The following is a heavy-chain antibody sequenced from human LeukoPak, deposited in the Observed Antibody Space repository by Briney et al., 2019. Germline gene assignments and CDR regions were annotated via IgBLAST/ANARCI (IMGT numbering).Heavy chain of an antibody. Sequence: ASVKVSCKASGYTFTGYSMHWVRQAPGQGLEWMGRINPNSGNTGYAQKFQGRVTMTRNTSISTAYMELSSLRSEDTAVYYCARGNRLMVRGVTDYYYGMDVWGQGTTVTVSS. CDR2: INPNSGNT. CDR3: ARGNRLMVRGVTDYYYGMDV. J-gene: IGHJ6*02. CDR1: GYTFTGYS. V-gene: IGHV1-8*02. D-gene: IGHD3-10*01.